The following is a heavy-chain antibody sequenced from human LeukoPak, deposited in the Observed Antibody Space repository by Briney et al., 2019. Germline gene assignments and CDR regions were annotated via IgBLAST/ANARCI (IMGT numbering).Heavy chain of an antibody. J-gene: IGHJ4*02. CDR2: IIPIFGTA. Sequence: SVTVSCTASGGTFSSYAISWVRQAPGQGLEWMGGIIPIFGTANYAQKFQGRVTITADESTSTAYMELSSLRSEDTAVYYCARWSSGYSSGWYGYWGQGTLVTVSS. CDR3: ARWSSGYSSGWYGY. CDR1: GGTFSSYA. V-gene: IGHV1-69*13. D-gene: IGHD6-19*01.